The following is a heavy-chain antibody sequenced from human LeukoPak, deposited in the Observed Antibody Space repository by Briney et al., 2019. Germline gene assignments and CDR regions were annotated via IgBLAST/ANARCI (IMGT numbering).Heavy chain of an antibody. CDR2: IWYDGSNK. D-gene: IGHD3-3*02. J-gene: IGHJ4*02. CDR1: GFTFSSYS. V-gene: IGHV3-33*08. CDR3: ARKGTFGSYFDY. Sequence: GGSLRLSCAASGFTFSSYSMNWVRQAPGKGLEWVAFIWYDGSNKYYAASVKGRFTISRDNSKNTLYLQMNSLRAEDTAVYYCARKGTFGSYFDYWGQGTLVTVSS.